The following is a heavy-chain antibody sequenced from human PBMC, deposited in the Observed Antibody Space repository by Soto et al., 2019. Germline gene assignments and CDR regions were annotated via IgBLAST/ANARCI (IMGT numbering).Heavy chain of an antibody. CDR3: ARLYYYDSSGYYPTLPFDP. V-gene: IGHV4-39*01. CDR2: IYYSGTT. Sequence: SETLCLTCTVAGGSISSSSYYWGWISKPPGKGLEWIGTIYYSGTTYYNPSLKSRVTISVDTSKNQFSLKLSSVTAADTAVYYCARLYYYDSSGYYPTLPFDPWGQGTLVTVSS. CDR1: GGSISSSSYY. D-gene: IGHD3-22*01. J-gene: IGHJ5*02.